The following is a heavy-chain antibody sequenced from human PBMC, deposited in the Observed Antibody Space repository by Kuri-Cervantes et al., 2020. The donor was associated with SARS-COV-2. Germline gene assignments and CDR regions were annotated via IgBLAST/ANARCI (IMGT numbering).Heavy chain of an antibody. Sequence: ESLKISCTVSGGSINTYYWSWIRQPPGKGLEYIGYVSYSGSTNYSPSLKSRVTMSLDTSKNQFSLRLTSVNAADTAVYYCARGEEAGKTIFRVVPGAKYFDLWGRGTLVTVSS. D-gene: IGHD3-3*01. CDR3: ARGEEAGKTIFRVVPGAKYFDL. V-gene: IGHV4-59*01. J-gene: IGHJ2*01. CDR2: VSYSGST. CDR1: GGSINTYY.